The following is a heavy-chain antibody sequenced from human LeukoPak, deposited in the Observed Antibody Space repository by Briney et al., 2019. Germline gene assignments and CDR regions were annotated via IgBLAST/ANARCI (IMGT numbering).Heavy chain of an antibody. CDR2: IYYNGST. CDR1: GGSISSYY. CDR3: ARESEWLLDEAAEYFQH. V-gene: IGHV4-59*01. Sequence: SSETLSLTCTVSGGSISSYYWSWIRLPPGKGLEWIGYIYYNGSTNYNPSLKSRVTISVDTSKNQFSLDLSSVTAADTAVYYCARESEWLLDEAAEYFQHWGQGTLVTVSS. D-gene: IGHD6-19*01. J-gene: IGHJ1*01.